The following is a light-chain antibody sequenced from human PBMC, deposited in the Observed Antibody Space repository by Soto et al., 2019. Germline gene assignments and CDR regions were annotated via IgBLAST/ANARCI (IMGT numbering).Light chain of an antibody. V-gene: IGLV1-40*02. CDR3: QSYDSSMSGSV. J-gene: IGLJ1*01. CDR1: SSNIGAGYD. Sequence: VVRPPASVSGAPGQRVTISWTASSSNIGAGYDVHWYQQLPGTAPRLLIYGNSNRPSGVPDRFSGSKSGTSASLAITGLQAEDEADYYCQSYDSSMSGSVFGTGTKVTVL. CDR2: GNS.